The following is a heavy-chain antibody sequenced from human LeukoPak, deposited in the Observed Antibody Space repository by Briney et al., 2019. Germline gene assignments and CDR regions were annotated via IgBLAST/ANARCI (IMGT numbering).Heavy chain of an antibody. J-gene: IGHJ6*02. V-gene: IGHV3-74*01. Sequence: GGSLRLACAASGFTFSSYWMHWVRQAPGKGLLWLSRINTDGNTTNYADSVKGRFTISRDNAKNTVYLQMNSLRAEDTAVYYCARLRYYGMDVWGQGTTVTVSS. CDR3: ARLRYYGMDV. CDR2: INTDGNTT. CDR1: GFTFSSYW.